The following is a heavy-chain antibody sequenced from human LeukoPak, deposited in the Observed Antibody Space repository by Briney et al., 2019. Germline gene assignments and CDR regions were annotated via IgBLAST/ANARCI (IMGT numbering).Heavy chain of an antibody. D-gene: IGHD3-22*01. CDR2: ISGSGGST. Sequence: GGSLRLSCAASGFTFSSYAMSWVRQAPGKGLEWVSAISGSGGSTYYADSVKGRFTISRDNSKNTLYLQMNSLRAEDTAVYYCAKDSDSSGYSLYGMDVWGQGTTVTVSS. CDR1: GFTFSSYA. J-gene: IGHJ6*02. V-gene: IGHV3-23*01. CDR3: AKDSDSSGYSLYGMDV.